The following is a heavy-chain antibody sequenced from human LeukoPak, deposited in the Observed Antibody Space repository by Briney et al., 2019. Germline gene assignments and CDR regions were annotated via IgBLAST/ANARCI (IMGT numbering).Heavy chain of an antibody. CDR3: ARRYGSGSYPYYYYYMDV. V-gene: IGHV4-34*01. CDR1: GGSFSGYY. CDR2: INHSGST. Sequence: SETLSLTCAVYGGSFSGYYWSWIRRPPGKGLEWIGEINHSGSTNYNPSLKSRVTISVDTSKNQFSLKLSSVTAADTAVYYCARRYGSGSYPYYYYYMDVWGKGTTVTISS. J-gene: IGHJ6*03. D-gene: IGHD3-10*01.